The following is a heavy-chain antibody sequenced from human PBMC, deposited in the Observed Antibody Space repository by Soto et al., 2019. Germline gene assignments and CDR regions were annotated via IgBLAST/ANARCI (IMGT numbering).Heavy chain of an antibody. Sequence: EVQLVESGGGLVKPGGSLRLSCAASGFTFSSYSMNWVRQAPGKGLEWVSSISSSSSYIYYADSVKGRFTISRNNAKNSLYLQMNSLRAEDTAVYYCARFGPVLLPIWGQGTMVTVSS. D-gene: IGHD3-10*01. CDR1: GFTFSSYS. V-gene: IGHV3-21*01. CDR3: ARFGPVLLPI. J-gene: IGHJ3*02. CDR2: ISSSSSYI.